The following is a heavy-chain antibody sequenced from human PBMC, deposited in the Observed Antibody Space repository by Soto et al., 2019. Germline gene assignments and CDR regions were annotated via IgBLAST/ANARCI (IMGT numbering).Heavy chain of an antibody. CDR3: AKARLVVTAIYYYYGMDV. J-gene: IGHJ6*02. CDR2: IIPIFGTA. CDR1: GGTFSSYA. Sequence: QVQLVQSGAEVKKPGSSVKVSCKASGGTFSSYAISWVRQAPGQGLEWMGGIIPIFGTANYAQKFQGRVTITADESTSTAYMELSSLRSEDTAVYYCAKARLVVTAIYYYYGMDVWGQGTKVTVSS. D-gene: IGHD2-21*02. V-gene: IGHV1-69*01.